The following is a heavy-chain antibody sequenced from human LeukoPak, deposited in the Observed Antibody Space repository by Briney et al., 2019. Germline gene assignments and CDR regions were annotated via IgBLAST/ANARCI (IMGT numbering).Heavy chain of an antibody. Sequence: KVSCKASGYIFTDFYLHWVRQMPGKGLEWMGIIYPGDSDTRYSPSFQGQVTISADKSISTAYLQWSSLKASDTAMYYCARGYDSSGYYTYWGQGTLVTVSS. D-gene: IGHD3-22*01. J-gene: IGHJ4*02. V-gene: IGHV5-51*01. CDR1: GYIFTDFY. CDR3: ARGYDSSGYYTY. CDR2: IYPGDSDT.